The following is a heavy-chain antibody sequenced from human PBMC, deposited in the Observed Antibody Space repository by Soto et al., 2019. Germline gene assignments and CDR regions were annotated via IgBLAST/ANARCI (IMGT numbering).Heavy chain of an antibody. CDR3: AKDGGHYYGSGSSVY. Sequence: GGSLRLSCAASGFTFSSYAMSWVRQAPGKGLEWVSAISGSGGSTYYADSVKGRFTISRDNSKNTLYLQMNSLRAEDTAVYYCAKDGGHYYGSGSSVYWGQGTLVTVSS. J-gene: IGHJ4*02. CDR2: ISGSGGST. CDR1: GFTFSSYA. D-gene: IGHD3-10*01. V-gene: IGHV3-23*01.